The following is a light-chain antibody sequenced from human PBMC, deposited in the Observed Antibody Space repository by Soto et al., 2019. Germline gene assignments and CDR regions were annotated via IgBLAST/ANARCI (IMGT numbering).Light chain of an antibody. CDR2: EVS. Sequence: QSALTQTASVSGSPGQSITISCTGTSSDVGGYNYVSWYQQHPGKAPKLIIYEVSDRPSGVSPRFSGSKSGNTASLTISGLQVEDEADYFCTSYTSTIPYVFGSGTKLTVL. CDR1: SSDVGGYNY. V-gene: IGLV2-14*01. CDR3: TSYTSTIPYV. J-gene: IGLJ1*01.